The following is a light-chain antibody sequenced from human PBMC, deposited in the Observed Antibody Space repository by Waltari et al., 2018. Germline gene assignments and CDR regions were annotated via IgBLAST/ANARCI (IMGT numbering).Light chain of an antibody. CDR1: QSVVFSSNNENY. J-gene: IGKJ2*03. V-gene: IGKV4-1*01. CDR3: QQYYSIPRS. CDR2: WAS. Sequence: DIVMTQSPDSLAVSLGERATINCKSSQSVVFSSNNENYLAWYQQKPGQPPKLLIYWASTRESGVPERFSGSGSGTDYTLTISSLQAEDVAVYYCQQYYSIPRSFGQGTKLEIK.